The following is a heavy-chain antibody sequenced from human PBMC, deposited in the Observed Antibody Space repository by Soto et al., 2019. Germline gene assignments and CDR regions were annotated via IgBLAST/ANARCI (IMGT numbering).Heavy chain of an antibody. V-gene: IGHV2-5*02. CDR3: ARTFYGGNSFDY. Sequence: QITLKESGPTLVKPTQTLTLTCTFSGFSLSTSGEGVGWIRQPPGKALEWLAVIYWDDDKRYSPSLKSRLTITKDTSKNQVVLTMTNMDPVDTATYYCARTFYGGNSFDYWGQGTLVTVSS. D-gene: IGHD4-17*01. J-gene: IGHJ4*02. CDR1: GFSLSTSGEG. CDR2: IYWDDDK.